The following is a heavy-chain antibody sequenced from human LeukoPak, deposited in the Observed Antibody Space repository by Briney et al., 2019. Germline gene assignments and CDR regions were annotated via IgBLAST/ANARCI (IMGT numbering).Heavy chain of an antibody. CDR2: IYPGDSDT. CDR1: GYILTNNW. J-gene: IGHJ6*03. CDR3: ARRADYYYYYMDV. Sequence: GESLKISCKVSGYILTNNWIGWVRQVPGKGLEWMGIIYPGDSDTRYSPSFQGQVTISADKSISTAYLQWSSLKASDTAMYYCARRADYYYYYMDVWGKGTTVTVSS. V-gene: IGHV5-51*01.